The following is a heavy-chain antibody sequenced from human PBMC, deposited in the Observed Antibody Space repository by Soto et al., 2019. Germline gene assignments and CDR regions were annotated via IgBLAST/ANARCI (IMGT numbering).Heavy chain of an antibody. Sequence: EVQLVESGGGLVQPGGSLRLSCAASGVIFTSYSMNWVRQAPGKGLEWLSYIRIDSNHIGYADSVRGRFTISSDIAKNSLYLQMNSLRDEDTAVYYCARDLSYAFDYWGQGTLVTVSS. CDR3: ARDLSYAFDY. CDR2: IRIDSNHI. J-gene: IGHJ4*02. V-gene: IGHV3-48*02. D-gene: IGHD1-26*01. CDR1: GVIFTSYS.